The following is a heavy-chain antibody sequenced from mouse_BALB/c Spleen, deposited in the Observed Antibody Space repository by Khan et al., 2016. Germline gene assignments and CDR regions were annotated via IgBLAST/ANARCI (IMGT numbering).Heavy chain of an antibody. D-gene: IGHD1-1*01. J-gene: IGHJ3*01. Sequence: EVQLVESGGGLVQPKGSLKLSCAASGFTFNTYAMNWVRQAPGKGLEWVARIRSKSNNYATYYADSVKDRFIISRDDSQSMLYLQMNNLKNVDSATYDCMSQDSSYGEFAYWDQGTLVTVSA. CDR2: IRSKSNNYAT. CDR1: GFTFNTYA. CDR3: MSQDSSYGEFAY. V-gene: IGHV10-1*02.